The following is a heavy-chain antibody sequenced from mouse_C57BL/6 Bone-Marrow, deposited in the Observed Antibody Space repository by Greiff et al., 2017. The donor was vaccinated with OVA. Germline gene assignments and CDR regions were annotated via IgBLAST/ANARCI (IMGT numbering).Heavy chain of an antibody. J-gene: IGHJ3*01. Sequence: EVKLVESGEGLVKPGGSLKLSCAASGFTFSSYAMSWVRQTPEKRLEWVAYISSGGDYIYYAATVKGRFTISRDNARNTLYLQMSSLKSEDTAMYYCTRGDGNLPWFAYWGQGTLGTVSA. D-gene: IGHD2-1*01. CDR2: ISSGGDYI. CDR3: TRGDGNLPWFAY. CDR1: GFTFSSYA. V-gene: IGHV5-9-1*02.